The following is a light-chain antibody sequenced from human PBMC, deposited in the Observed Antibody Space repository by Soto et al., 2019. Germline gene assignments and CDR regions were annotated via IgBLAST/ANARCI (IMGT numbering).Light chain of an antibody. CDR1: SSDVGGYNY. J-gene: IGLJ2*01. CDR3: SSYTSRSTLV. Sequence: QSALTQPASVSGSPGQSITISCTGTSSDVGGYNYVSWYQQHPGKAPKLMIYEVSNRPSGVSNRFSGSKSGNKASLTISGLQAEDEADYYCSSYTSRSTLVFGGGTKLTVL. CDR2: EVS. V-gene: IGLV2-14*01.